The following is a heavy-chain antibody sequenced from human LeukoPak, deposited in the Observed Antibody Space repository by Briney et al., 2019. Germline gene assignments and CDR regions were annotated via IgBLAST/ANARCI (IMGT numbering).Heavy chain of an antibody. CDR2: ISYDGSNK. CDR1: GFTFSSYA. D-gene: IGHD2-15*01. V-gene: IGHV3-30*04. Sequence: TGGSLRLSCAASGFTFSSYAMHWVRQAPGKGLEWVAVISYDGSNKYYADSVKGRFTISRDNSKNTLYLQMNSLRAEDTAVYYCARAQIGVCSGGSCYRSIFDYWGQGTLVTVSS. CDR3: ARAQIGVCSGGSCYRSIFDY. J-gene: IGHJ4*02.